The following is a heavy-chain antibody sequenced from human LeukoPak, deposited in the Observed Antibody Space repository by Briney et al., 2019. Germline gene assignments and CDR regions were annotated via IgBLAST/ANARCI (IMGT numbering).Heavy chain of an antibody. CDR3: ARDLVHHRLLAAVYNWFDP. V-gene: IGHV1-18*01. Sequence: ASVKVSCKASGYIFTSYGISWVRQAPGQGLEWMGWINTYNGNTKYAQKVQGRVTMTTDTSTSTAYMEVRSLTSDDTAVYYCARDLVHHRLLAAVYNWFDPWGQGTLVTVSS. D-gene: IGHD3-3*02. CDR2: INTYNGNT. J-gene: IGHJ5*02. CDR1: GYIFTSYG.